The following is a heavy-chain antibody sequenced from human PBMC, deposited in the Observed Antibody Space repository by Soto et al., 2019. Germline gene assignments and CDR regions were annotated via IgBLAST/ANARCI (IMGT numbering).Heavy chain of an antibody. D-gene: IGHD2-8*01. J-gene: IGHJ6*02. CDR2: ISTYNGNT. Sequence: ASVKVSCKASGYTFTTYDISWVRQAPGQGLEWMGRISTYNGNTNYPQSLQGRLTMTTDTSTTTAFMELGSLRSDDTAVYYCARDPHHVLMVNAPNLYGMDVWGQGTTVTVSS. CDR3: ARDPHHVLMVNAPNLYGMDV. CDR1: GYTFTTYD. V-gene: IGHV1-18*01.